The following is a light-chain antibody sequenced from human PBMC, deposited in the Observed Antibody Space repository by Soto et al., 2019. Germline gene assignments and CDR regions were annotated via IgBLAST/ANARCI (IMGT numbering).Light chain of an antibody. Sequence: QSVLTQPASVSGSPGQSITISCTGSSRDIGTSNLVSWYQQYPGKAPKLIIYEVTKRPSGISYRFSGSKSGNTASLTISGLQPEDEATYYCYSFTGISTSLFVFGTW. CDR2: EVT. CDR1: SRDIGTSNL. CDR3: YSFTGISTSLFV. V-gene: IGLV2-23*02. J-gene: IGLJ1*01.